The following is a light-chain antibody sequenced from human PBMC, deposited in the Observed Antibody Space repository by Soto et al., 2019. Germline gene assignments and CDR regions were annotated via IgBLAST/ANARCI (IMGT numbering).Light chain of an antibody. CDR1: QSVSSSY. CDR3: XXXXXXPPYT. Sequence: EIVLTQSPGTLSLSPGERATLSCRASQSVSSSYLAWYQQKPGQAPRLLIYDSSSRATGIPDRFSGSGSGTDFTLTISRLEPXXFXXXXXXXXXXXPPYTFGQGTKLEIK. J-gene: IGKJ2*01. V-gene: IGKV3-20*01. CDR2: DSS.